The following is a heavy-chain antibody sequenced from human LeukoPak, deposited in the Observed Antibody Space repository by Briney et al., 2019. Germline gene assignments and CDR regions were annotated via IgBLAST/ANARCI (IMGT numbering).Heavy chain of an antibody. CDR3: ARAGLGHCSSTSCYRHNWFDP. CDR1: GGSFSGYY. CDR2: INHSRST. Sequence: SETLPLTCAVYGGSFSGYYWSWIRQPPGKGLECIGEINHSRSTNYNLSLKSRVTISVDTSKNQFSLKLSSVTAADTAVYYCARAGLGHCSSTSCYRHNWFDPWGQGTLVTVSS. J-gene: IGHJ5*02. V-gene: IGHV4-34*01. D-gene: IGHD2-2*02.